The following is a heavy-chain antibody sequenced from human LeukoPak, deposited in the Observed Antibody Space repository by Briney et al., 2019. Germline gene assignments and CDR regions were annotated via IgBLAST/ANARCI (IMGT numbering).Heavy chain of an antibody. CDR3: ARDPRGYSGYELDY. V-gene: IGHV1-2*04. CDR2: INPNSGGT. J-gene: IGHJ4*02. Sequence: GESLKISCKGSGYTFTGYYMHWVRQAPGQGLEWMGWINPNSGGTNYAQKFQGWVTMTRDTSISTAYMELSRLRSDDTAVYYCARDPRGYSGYELDYWGQGTLVTVSS. D-gene: IGHD5-12*01. CDR1: GYTFTGYY.